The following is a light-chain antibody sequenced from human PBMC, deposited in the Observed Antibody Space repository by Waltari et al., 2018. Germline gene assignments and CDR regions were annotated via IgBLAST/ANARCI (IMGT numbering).Light chain of an antibody. CDR3: SSYTTSNTLV. J-gene: IGLJ1*01. CDR2: DVS. CDR1: SSDVGGYNS. Sequence: QSALTQPASVSGSPGQSITISCTGTSSDVGGYNSVSCYQQHPGKAPKLMIYDVSNRPSGVSNRFSGSKAGNTASLTISGLQAEDEADYYCSSYTTSNTLVFGTGTNVIVL. V-gene: IGLV2-14*03.